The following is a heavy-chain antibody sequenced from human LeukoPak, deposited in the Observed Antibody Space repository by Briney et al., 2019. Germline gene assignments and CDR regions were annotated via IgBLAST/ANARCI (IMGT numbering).Heavy chain of an antibody. J-gene: IGHJ5*02. Sequence: ASVKVSCMASGYTFTSYGISWVRQAPGQGLEWMGWISAYNGNTNYAQKLQGRVTMTTDTSTSTAYMELRSLRSDDTAVYYCARAPYYDTGPWFDPWGQGTLVTVSS. CDR2: ISAYNGNT. CDR3: ARAPYYDTGPWFDP. D-gene: IGHD3-22*01. CDR1: GYTFTSYG. V-gene: IGHV1-18*01.